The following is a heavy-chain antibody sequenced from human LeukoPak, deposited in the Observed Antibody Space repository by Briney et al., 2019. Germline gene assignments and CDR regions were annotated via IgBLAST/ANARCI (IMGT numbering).Heavy chain of an antibody. CDR1: GGSMTNLY. Sequence: SETLSLTCSVSGGSMTNLYWTWIRQPPGKGLEWIGDIYDSGSTRYNTSLESRVTISVDTSKNQFSLKLSSVTAADTAVYYCAKPQYTTDAFDVWGQGTMVTVSS. CDR2: IYDSGST. J-gene: IGHJ3*01. CDR3: AKPQYTTDAFDV. V-gene: IGHV4-59*01. D-gene: IGHD2-2*02.